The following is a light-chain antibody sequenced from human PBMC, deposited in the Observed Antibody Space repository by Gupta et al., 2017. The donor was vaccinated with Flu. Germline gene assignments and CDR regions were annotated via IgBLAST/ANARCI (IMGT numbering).Light chain of an antibody. CDR2: RND. J-gene: IGLJ2*01. CDR1: SSNLGSSH. Sequence: QSVLTQPPSASATPGPRVTLSCSGSSSNLGSSHVCWYQQHPGTAPKRPIDRNDQRPSCVPDQCSGSKSGASAALAISGLRSEDEGVYYCAPWDDSLSGVVFGGGTKLTVL. V-gene: IGLV1-47*01. CDR3: APWDDSLSGVV.